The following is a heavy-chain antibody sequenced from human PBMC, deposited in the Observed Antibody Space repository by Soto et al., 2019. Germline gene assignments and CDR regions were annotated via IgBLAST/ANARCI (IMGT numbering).Heavy chain of an antibody. J-gene: IGHJ3*01. CDR1: GFNFTYAW. CDR3: TKDRRLSDSWYGDFDV. CDR2: IKSKINGETR. V-gene: IGHV3-15*01. D-gene: IGHD4-17*01. Sequence: PGGSLRLSCAASGFNFTYAWMSWVRQSPGKGLEWVGRIKSKINGETRTYAAPVKGRFTMSRDDSKNTVYLQMNSLKTEDTAVYYCTKDRRLSDSWYGDFDVWGQGTVVTVSS.